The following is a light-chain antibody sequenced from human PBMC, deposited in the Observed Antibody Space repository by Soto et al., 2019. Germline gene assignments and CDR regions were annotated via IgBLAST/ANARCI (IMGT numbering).Light chain of an antibody. CDR3: QQYGSSPVT. Sequence: EIVLTQSPGTLSLSPGERATISCRASQSVSSSYLAWYQQKPGQAPRLLIYSASSRATGIPDRFSGSGSGTGFTLTISRLEPEDFAVYYCQQYGSSPVTFGQGTRLEIK. J-gene: IGKJ5*01. V-gene: IGKV3-20*01. CDR2: SAS. CDR1: QSVSSSY.